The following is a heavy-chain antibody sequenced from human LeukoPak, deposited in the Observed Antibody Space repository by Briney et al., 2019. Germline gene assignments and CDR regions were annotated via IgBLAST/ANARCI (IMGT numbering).Heavy chain of an antibody. CDR1: GGSFSGYY. D-gene: IGHD3-22*01. CDR2: INHSGST. CDR3: PRGLPLRSGNYPRVGAFDL. J-gene: IGHJ3*01. Sequence: PSETLSLTCAVYGGSFSGYYWSWIRQPPGKGLEWIGEINHSGSTNYNPSLKSRVTISVDTSKNQFSLKLSSVTAADPAVYYYPRGLPLRSGNYPRVGAFDLWGQGTMVTVSS. V-gene: IGHV4-34*01.